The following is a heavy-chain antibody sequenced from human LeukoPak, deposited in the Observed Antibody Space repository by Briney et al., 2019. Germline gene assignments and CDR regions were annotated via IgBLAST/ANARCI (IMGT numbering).Heavy chain of an antibody. D-gene: IGHD1-1*01. CDR1: GFTLSSYA. CDR2: ISYDGSNK. Sequence: GGSLRLSCAASGFTLSSYAMHWVRQAPGKGLEWVAVISYDGSNKYYADSVKGRFTISRDNSKNTLYLQMNSLRAEDTAVYYCARGGWKTRWGQGTLVTVSS. V-gene: IGHV3-30*14. J-gene: IGHJ4*02. CDR3: ARGGWKTR.